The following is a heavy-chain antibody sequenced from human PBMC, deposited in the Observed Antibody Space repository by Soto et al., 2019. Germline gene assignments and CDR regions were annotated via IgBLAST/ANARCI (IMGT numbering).Heavy chain of an antibody. J-gene: IGHJ4*02. CDR1: GFSFSDHS. Sequence: ELQLLESGGGLIHPGGSLRLSGVASGFSFSDHSRNWVRQAPGKGLEWVSYITSSGDSIYYADSVKGRFTVSRDNAKNSLFLQMNSLRDEDTAVYYCARLPKGSRVTSWGQGTLVTVSS. V-gene: IGHV3-48*02. CDR2: ITSSGDSI. CDR3: ARLPKGSRVTS. D-gene: IGHD4-17*01.